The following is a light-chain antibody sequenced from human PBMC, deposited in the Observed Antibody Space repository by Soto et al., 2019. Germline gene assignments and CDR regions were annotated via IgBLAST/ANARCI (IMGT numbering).Light chain of an antibody. J-gene: IGKJ3*01. V-gene: IGKV3-15*01. CDR2: GAS. CDR1: QSISSN. CDR3: QQYNNWPFT. Sequence: ETVMTQSPATLSVSPGERATLSCRASQSISSNLAWYQQKPGQAPRLLIYGASTRATGIPATFSGSGSGTEFTLTISSLQSEDFAVYYCQQYNNWPFTFGRGTKVDIK.